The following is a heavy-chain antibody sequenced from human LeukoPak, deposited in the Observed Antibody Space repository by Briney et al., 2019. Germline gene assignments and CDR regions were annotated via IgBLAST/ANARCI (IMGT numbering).Heavy chain of an antibody. V-gene: IGHV4-4*02. CDR3: ARHVPLSGSDAFDI. Sequence: PSETLSLTCAVSGGSISSSNWWSWVRQPPGKGLEWIGEINHSGSTNYNPSLKSRVTISVDTSKNQFSLKLSSVTAADTAVYYCARHVPLSGSDAFDIWGQGTMVTVSS. D-gene: IGHD6-19*01. CDR1: GGSISSSNW. J-gene: IGHJ3*02. CDR2: INHSGST.